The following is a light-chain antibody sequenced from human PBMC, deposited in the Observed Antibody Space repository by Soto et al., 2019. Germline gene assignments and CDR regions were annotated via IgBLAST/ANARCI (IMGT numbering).Light chain of an antibody. CDR1: SSNIGSNY. Sequence: QSVLTQLPSASGTPGQRVTISCSGSSSNIGSNYVYWYQQIPGTAPELLIYRNNQRPSGVPDRFSGSKSVTSASLAISGLRSEDEADNYCAAWDDSLSVLFGGGTKHTVL. CDR3: AAWDDSLSVL. CDR2: RNN. V-gene: IGLV1-47*01. J-gene: IGLJ3*02.